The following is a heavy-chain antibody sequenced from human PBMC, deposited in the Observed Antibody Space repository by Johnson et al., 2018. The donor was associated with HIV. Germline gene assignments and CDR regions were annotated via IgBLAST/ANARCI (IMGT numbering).Heavy chain of an antibody. CDR2: INWNGGRT. J-gene: IGHJ3*02. Sequence: DVQVVESGGGVIRPGGSLRLSCAASGLTFNDYDMSWVRQAPGKGLEWVSGINWNGGRTGHADSVKGRFTIPRDNANNFLYLHMNSLRAEDTAVYYCARAHVYCSGGSGYHLEHPIIWGQGTMVTVSS. V-gene: IGHV3-20*04. CDR3: ARAHVYCSGGSGYHLEHPII. CDR1: GLTFNDYD. D-gene: IGHD2-15*01.